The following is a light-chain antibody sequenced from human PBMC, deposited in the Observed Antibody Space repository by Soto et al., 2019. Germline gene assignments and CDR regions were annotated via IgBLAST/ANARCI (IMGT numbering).Light chain of an antibody. CDR2: WAS. V-gene: IGKV4-1*01. Sequence: DIVMTQSPDSLAVSLGERASINCKSSQSVLYNSNNKNYLPWYQQKPGQPPKLLIYWASTRESGVPDRFSGSGSGTDFTLTISSLQAEDVTVYYCQQYYSTPYTFGQGTKLEIK. J-gene: IGKJ2*01. CDR3: QQYYSTPYT. CDR1: QSVLYNSNNKNY.